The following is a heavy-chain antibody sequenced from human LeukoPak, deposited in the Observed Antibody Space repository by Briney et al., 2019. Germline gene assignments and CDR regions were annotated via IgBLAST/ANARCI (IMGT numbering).Heavy chain of an antibody. V-gene: IGHV4-30-4*01. D-gene: IGHD2-15*01. Sequence: PSQTLSLTCTVSGGSISSGDYYWSWIRQPPGKGLEWIGYIYYSGSTYYNPSLKSRVTISVDTSKNQFSLKLSSVTAADTAVYYCARGVYCSGGSCYDRGGYYGMDVWGKGTTVTVSS. CDR1: GGSISSGDYY. J-gene: IGHJ6*04. CDR2: IYYSGST. CDR3: ARGVYCSGGSCYDRGGYYGMDV.